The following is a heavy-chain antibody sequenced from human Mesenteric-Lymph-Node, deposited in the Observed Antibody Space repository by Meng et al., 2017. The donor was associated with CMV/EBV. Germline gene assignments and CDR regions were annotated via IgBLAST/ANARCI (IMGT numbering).Heavy chain of an antibody. Sequence: SLKISCAASGFTFSSYWMSWIRQAPGKGLEWVSYISSSGSTIYYADSVKGRFTISRDNAKNSLYLQMNSLRAEDTAVYYCARDPSRRGYSYKVYWGQGTLVTVSS. V-gene: IGHV3-11*01. D-gene: IGHD5-18*01. J-gene: IGHJ4*02. CDR1: GFTFSSYW. CDR2: ISSSGSTI. CDR3: ARDPSRRGYSYKVY.